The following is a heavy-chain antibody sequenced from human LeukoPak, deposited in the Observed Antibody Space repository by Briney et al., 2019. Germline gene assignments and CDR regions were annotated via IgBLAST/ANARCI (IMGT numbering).Heavy chain of an antibody. D-gene: IGHD4-17*01. CDR2: ISWNSGSI. J-gene: IGHJ4*02. CDR1: GFTFDDYA. V-gene: IGHV3-9*01. CDR3: ARDFFSDYGDPK. Sequence: PGGSLRLSCAASGFTFDDYAMHWVRHAPGKGLEGVSGISWNSGSIGYADSVKGRFTISRDNAKNSLYLQMNSLRAEDTALYYCARDFFSDYGDPKWGQGTLVTVSS.